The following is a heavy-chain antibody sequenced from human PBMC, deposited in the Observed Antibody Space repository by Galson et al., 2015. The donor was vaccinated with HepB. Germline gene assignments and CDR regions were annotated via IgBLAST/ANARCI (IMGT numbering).Heavy chain of an antibody. CDR1: GFTFSSYS. D-gene: IGHD6-19*01. CDR2: ISSSSSTI. CDR3: ARDRGIAVAGPIDY. J-gene: IGHJ4*02. V-gene: IGHV3-48*04. Sequence: SLRLSCAASGFTFSSYSMNWVRQAPGKGLEWVSYISSSSSTIYYADSVKGRFTISRDNAKNSLYLQMNSLRAEDTAVYYCARDRGIAVAGPIDYWGQGTLVTVSS.